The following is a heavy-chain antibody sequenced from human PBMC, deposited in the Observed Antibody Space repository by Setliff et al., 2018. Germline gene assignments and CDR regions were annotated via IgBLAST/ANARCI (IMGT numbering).Heavy chain of an antibody. CDR2: INWNGGRI. J-gene: IGHJ4*02. CDR3: AREGDSGWYGGGIDY. D-gene: IGHD6-19*01. Sequence: PSETLSLSCAASGFTFDDFGMSWVRQAPGKGLEWVSGINWNGGRIGYADSVKGRFTISRDNAKNSLYLQMNSLRGEGTALYYCAREGDSGWYGGGIDYWGQGTLVTVSS. V-gene: IGHV3-20*04. CDR1: GFTFDDFG.